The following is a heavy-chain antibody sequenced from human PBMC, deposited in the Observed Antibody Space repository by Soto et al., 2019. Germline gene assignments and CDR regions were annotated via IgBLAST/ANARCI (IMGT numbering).Heavy chain of an antibody. CDR3: ARSVAAPGAHIDY. V-gene: IGHV4-59*01. CDR2: VYCTVST. CDR1: GGSISGSY. J-gene: IGHJ4*01. D-gene: IGHD2-8*02. Sequence: PSENLSLTCSVYGGSISGSYWSWIRQSPGKGLEWLGYVYCTVSTNYSPSLRSRVSISVDTSKNEFSLRLSSVTAADTAVYFCARSVAAPGAHIDYWGDGTQVPVSS.